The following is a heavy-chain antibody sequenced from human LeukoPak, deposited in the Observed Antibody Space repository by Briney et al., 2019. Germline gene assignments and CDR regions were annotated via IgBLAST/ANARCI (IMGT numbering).Heavy chain of an antibody. J-gene: IGHJ4*02. D-gene: IGHD2-15*01. CDR2: INGIGVNT. CDR3: AKRRGCSGSSCYSDH. CDR1: GFTFSSYA. V-gene: IGHV3-23*01. Sequence: GGSLRLSCAASGFTFSSYAMSWVRQAPGKGLEWVSTINGIGVNTYYTDSVEGRFTVSRDNSKNTVYLQMNSLRAEDTAVYYCAKRRGCSGSSCYSDHWGQGTLVTVSS.